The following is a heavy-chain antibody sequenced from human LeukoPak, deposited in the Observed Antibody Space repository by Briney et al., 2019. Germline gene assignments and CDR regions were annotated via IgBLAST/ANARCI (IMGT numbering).Heavy chain of an antibody. CDR3: ARGSGRMVGSNEY. V-gene: IGHV3-21*01. D-gene: IGHD1-26*01. CDR1: GFTFSSYA. CDR2: ISSRSDYK. Sequence: GGSLRLSCAASGFTFSSYAMSWVRQAPGKGLEWVSSISSRSDYKYYADSVKGRFTISRDNTKNSQYLQMNSLRVEDSGIYYCARGSGRMVGSNEYWGQGIVVTVAP. J-gene: IGHJ1*01.